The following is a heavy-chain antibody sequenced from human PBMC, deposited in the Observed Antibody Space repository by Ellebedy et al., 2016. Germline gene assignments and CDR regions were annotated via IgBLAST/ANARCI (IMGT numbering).Heavy chain of an antibody. CDR2: TYYTSKWQN. Sequence: SQTLLLTCAISGDSVSSNSGVWNWIRQSPSRGLEWLGRTYYTSKWQNDYAASVKSRLIINPDTPNNQFSLQLNSVTPDDTAVYYCARGRMGTGFDYWGQGSLVTVSS. D-gene: IGHD1/OR15-1a*01. V-gene: IGHV6-1*01. CDR3: ARGRMGTGFDY. J-gene: IGHJ4*02. CDR1: GDSVSSNSGV.